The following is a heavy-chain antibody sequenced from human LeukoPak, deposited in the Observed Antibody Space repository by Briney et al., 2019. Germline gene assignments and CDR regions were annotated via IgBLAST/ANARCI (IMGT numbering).Heavy chain of an antibody. CDR2: IHGGGDIT. CDR3: AKALSSSFYYFDL. D-gene: IGHD3-16*02. J-gene: IGHJ2*01. Sequence: GGSLRLSCAVSGFIFSNYAMNWVRQAPEKGLEWVSTIHGGGDITYFADSVKGRFTISRDNSRNTLYLQMNSLRAEDTAVYYCAKALSSSFYYFDLGGRGTLVTVSS. CDR1: GFIFSNYA. V-gene: IGHV3-23*01.